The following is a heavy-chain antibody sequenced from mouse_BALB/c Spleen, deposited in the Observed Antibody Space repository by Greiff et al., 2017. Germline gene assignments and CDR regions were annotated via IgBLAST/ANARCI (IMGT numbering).Heavy chain of an antibody. Sequence: EVKLVESGGGLVQPGGSLKLSCAASGFDFSRYWMSWVRQAPGKGLEWIGEINPDSSTINYTPSLKDKFIISRDNAKNTLYLQMSKVRSEDTALYYCARPGDYDDAMDYWGQGTSVTVSS. CDR2: INPDSSTI. CDR3: ARPGDYDDAMDY. V-gene: IGHV4-1*02. J-gene: IGHJ4*01. D-gene: IGHD2-4*01. CDR1: GFDFSRYW.